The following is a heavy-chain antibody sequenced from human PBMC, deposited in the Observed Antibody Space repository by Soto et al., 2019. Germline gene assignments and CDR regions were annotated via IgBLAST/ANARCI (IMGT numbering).Heavy chain of an antibody. D-gene: IGHD3-22*01. J-gene: IGHJ6*02. CDR2: ISWNSGSI. CDR3: AKDKSSGYYYYYGMDV. CDR1: GFTFDDYA. Sequence: SLKISCAASGFTFDDYAMHWVRQAPGKGLEWVSGISWNSGSIGYADSVKGRFTISRDNAKNSLYLQMNSLRAEDTALYYCAKDKSSGYYYYYGMDVWGQGTTVTVSS. V-gene: IGHV3-9*01.